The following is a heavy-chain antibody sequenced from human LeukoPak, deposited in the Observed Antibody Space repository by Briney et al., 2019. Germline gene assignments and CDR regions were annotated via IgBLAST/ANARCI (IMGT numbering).Heavy chain of an antibody. Sequence: SVKVSCKASGGTFSSYAISWVRQAPGQRLEWMGRIIPILGIANYAQKFQGRVTITADKSTSTAYMELSSLRSEDTAVYYCASLGYSGYVRQYWGQGTLVTVSS. CDR2: IIPILGIA. D-gene: IGHD5-12*01. CDR3: ASLGYSGYVRQY. CDR1: GGTFSSYA. V-gene: IGHV1-69*04. J-gene: IGHJ4*02.